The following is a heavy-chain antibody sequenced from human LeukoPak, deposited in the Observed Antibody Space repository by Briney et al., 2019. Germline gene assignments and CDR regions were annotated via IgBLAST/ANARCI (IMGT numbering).Heavy chain of an antibody. Sequence: GGSLRLSCAASGFTVSSNYMSWVRQAPGKGLEWVSVIYSGGSTYYADSVKGRFTISRDNAKTSLYLQMNSLRAEDTAVYYCARDSSSGWLDYYYYGMDVWGQGTTVTVSS. J-gene: IGHJ6*02. CDR2: IYSGGST. CDR3: ARDSSSGWLDYYYYGMDV. D-gene: IGHD6-19*01. CDR1: GFTVSSNY. V-gene: IGHV3-53*01.